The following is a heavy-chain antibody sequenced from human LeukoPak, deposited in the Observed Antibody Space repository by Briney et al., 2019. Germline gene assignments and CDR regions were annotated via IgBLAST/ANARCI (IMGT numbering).Heavy chain of an antibody. CDR3: ARPQGSHRSSTSCYIRSDAFDI. CDR2: INHSGST. J-gene: IGHJ3*02. V-gene: IGHV4-34*01. Sequence: SETLSLTCAVYGGSFSGYYWSWIRQPPGKGLEWIGEINHSGSTNYNPSLKSRVTISVDTSKNQFSLKLSSVTAADTAVYYCARPQGSHRSSTSCYIRSDAFDIWGQGTMVTVSS. CDR1: GGSFSGYY. D-gene: IGHD2-2*02.